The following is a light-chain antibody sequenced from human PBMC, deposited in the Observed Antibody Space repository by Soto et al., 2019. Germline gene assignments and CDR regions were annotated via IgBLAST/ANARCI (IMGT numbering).Light chain of an antibody. V-gene: IGKV3-20*01. CDR2: AAS. J-gene: IGKJ1*01. Sequence: EIVLTQSPGTLSLSRGERATLSCRVSQTVTSSKLAWYQQRPGQAPRLLIYAASRRATGIPDRFSGSGSGTDFTLTISGLEPEDFAVYYCHQYDTAPRTFGQGTKVEI. CDR3: HQYDTAPRT. CDR1: QTVTSSK.